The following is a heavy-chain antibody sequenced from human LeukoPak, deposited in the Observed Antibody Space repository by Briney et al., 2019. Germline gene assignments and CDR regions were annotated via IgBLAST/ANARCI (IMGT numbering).Heavy chain of an antibody. J-gene: IGHJ4*02. D-gene: IGHD2-2*01. Sequence: ASVKVSCKASGYTFTGYYMHWVRQAPGQGLGWMGWINPNSGGTNYAQKFQGWVTMTRDTSISTAYMELSRLRSDDTAVYYCAREVPAAIREYYFDYWGQGTLVTVSS. CDR1: GYTFTGYY. CDR2: INPNSGGT. V-gene: IGHV1-2*04. CDR3: AREVPAAIREYYFDY.